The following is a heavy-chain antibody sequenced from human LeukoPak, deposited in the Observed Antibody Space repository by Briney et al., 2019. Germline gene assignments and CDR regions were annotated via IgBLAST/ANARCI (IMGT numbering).Heavy chain of an antibody. CDR2: ISYDGSNE. CDR3: AKERRWLHHDTFDI. V-gene: IGHV3-30*18. Sequence: GGSLRLSCAASGFTFSSYGIHWVRQAPGKGLEWVAVISYDGSNEYYTDSVKGRFTISRDNSKNTLYPQMNSLRAEDTAVYYCAKERRWLHHDTFDIWGQGTVVTVSS. D-gene: IGHD5-24*01. CDR1: GFTFSSYG. J-gene: IGHJ3*02.